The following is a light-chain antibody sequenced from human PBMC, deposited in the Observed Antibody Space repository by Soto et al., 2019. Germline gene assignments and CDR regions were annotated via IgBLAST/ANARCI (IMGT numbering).Light chain of an antibody. Sequence: NFMLTQPHSVSESPGKTVTISCTRSSGNIASNYVQWYQQHPGSAPTTVIYEDNQRPSGVPDRFSGSIDSSSNSASLTISGLKAEDEADYSCQSYDSSNWVFGGGTKLTVL. CDR3: QSYDSSNWV. J-gene: IGLJ3*02. V-gene: IGLV6-57*03. CDR1: SGNIASNY. CDR2: EDN.